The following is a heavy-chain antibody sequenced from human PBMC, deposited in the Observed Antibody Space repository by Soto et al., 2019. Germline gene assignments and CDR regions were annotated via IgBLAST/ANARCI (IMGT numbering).Heavy chain of an antibody. CDR3: AGGSGSYYLGPVYYGMDV. V-gene: IGHV1-3*01. J-gene: IGHJ6*02. CDR1: GYTFTSYA. CDR2: INAGNGNT. Sequence: GASVKVSCKASGYTFTSYAMHWVRQAPGQRLEWMGWINAGNGNTKYSQKFQGRVTITRDTSASTAYMELSSLRSEDTAVYYCAGGSGSYYLGPVYYGMDVWGQGTTVTVSS. D-gene: IGHD3-10*01.